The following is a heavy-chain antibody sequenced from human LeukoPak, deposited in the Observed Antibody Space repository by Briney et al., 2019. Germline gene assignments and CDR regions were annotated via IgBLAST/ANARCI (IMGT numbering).Heavy chain of an antibody. CDR3: ARLNGYIDS. J-gene: IGHJ5*01. CDR2: VFPRDSDT. CDR1: GYTSTSQW. Sequence: GESLKISRKGYGYTSTSQWIGWVRPMPGKGVEWMGIVFPRDSDTRYSPSSQARVTISVDKSINSACLQWTSLKASDTASYYCARLNGYIDSWGQGTQVTVSS. V-gene: IGHV5-51*01. D-gene: IGHD5-24*01.